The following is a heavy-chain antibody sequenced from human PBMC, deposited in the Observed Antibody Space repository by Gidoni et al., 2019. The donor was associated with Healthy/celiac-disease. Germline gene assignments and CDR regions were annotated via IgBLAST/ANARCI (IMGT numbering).Heavy chain of an antibody. J-gene: IGHJ4*02. CDR1: GFTVSSNY. D-gene: IGHD5-12*01. CDR2: IYSGGST. CDR3: ARGGGGYDWGYFDY. V-gene: IGHV3-53*02. Sequence: EVQLVETGGGLIQPGGSLRLSCAASGFTVSSNYMSWVRQAPGKGLEWVSVIYSGGSTYYADSVKGRFTISRDNSKNTLYLQMNSLRAEDTAVYYCARGGGGYDWGYFDYWGQGTLVTVSS.